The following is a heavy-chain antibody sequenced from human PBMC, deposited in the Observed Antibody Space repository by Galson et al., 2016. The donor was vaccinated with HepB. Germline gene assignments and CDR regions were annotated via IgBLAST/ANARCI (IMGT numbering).Heavy chain of an antibody. CDR1: GFTFSSYA. CDR2: IAFDGSTK. D-gene: IGHD2-2*02. CDR3: AKEDCGSNSCYKILDY. J-gene: IGHJ4*02. V-gene: IGHV3-30-3*01. Sequence: SLRLSCAASGFTFSSYAVNWVRQAPGKGLQWVPFIAFDGSTKYYADSVRGRFTISRDNAKNTLYLQMNSLRAEDTAIYYCAKEDCGSNSCYKILDYWRQGTLVTVSS.